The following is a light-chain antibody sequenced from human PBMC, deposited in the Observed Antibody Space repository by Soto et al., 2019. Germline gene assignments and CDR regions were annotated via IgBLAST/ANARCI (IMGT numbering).Light chain of an antibody. J-gene: IGLJ3*02. CDR1: SSDAGNYNF. V-gene: IGLV2-23*01. CDR3: CSYAGSSASLV. Sequence: QSALTQPASVSGSPGQSITISCTGTSSDAGNYNFVSWYQQHPGKAPKVIIYEDSTRPSGVSNRISGSKSGNTASLTISGLQAEDEAYYYCCSYAGSSASLVFGGGTKLTVL. CDR2: EDS.